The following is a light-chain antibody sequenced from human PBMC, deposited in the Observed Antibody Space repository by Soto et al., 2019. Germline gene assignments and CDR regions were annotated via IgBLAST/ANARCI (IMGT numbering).Light chain of an antibody. CDR3: SSYTSSSTPWV. V-gene: IGLV2-14*01. CDR2: DVS. CDR1: SSDVGGYNY. Sequence: QSALTQPASGSGSPGQSITISCTGTSSDVGGYNYVSWYQQHPGKAPKLMIYDVSNRPSGVSNRFSGSKSGNTASLTISGLQAEDEADYYCSSYTSSSTPWVFGGGTKLTVL. J-gene: IGLJ2*01.